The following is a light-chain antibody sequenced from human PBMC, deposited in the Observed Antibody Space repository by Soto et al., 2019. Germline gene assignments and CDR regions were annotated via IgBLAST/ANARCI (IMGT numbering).Light chain of an antibody. CDR1: ASNIGRNT. J-gene: IGLJ3*02. CDR3: SVWDDSVNGPV. V-gene: IGLV1-44*01. Sequence: QSVLTQPPSASGTPGQRVTISCSGGASNIGRNTVNWYQDLPGTAPKLLISSVNKRPSVVPERFAGSKSGTSASLAIRGLPSEDDADYYCSVWDDSVNGPVFGGGTKLTVL. CDR2: SVN.